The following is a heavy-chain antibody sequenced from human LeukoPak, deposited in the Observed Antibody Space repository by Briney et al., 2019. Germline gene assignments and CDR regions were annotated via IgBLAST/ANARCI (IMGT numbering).Heavy chain of an antibody. V-gene: IGHV3-74*01. J-gene: IGHJ4*02. CDR1: GFTFSNYW. D-gene: IGHD6-13*01. CDR3: AKDPDFAGGI. Sequence: GGSLRLSCAASGFTFSNYWMHWVRQVPGKALVWVSRSDNGGTDTRYADSVKGRFTISRDNAKNTLYLQMNSLRAEDTAVYYCAKDPDFAGGIGGQGTLVTVSS. CDR2: SDNGGTDT.